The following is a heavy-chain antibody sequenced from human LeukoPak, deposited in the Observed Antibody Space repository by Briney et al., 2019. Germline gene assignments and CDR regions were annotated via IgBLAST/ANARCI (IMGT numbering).Heavy chain of an antibody. V-gene: IGHV7-4-1*02. Sequence: ASVKVSCEASAYTFTTYAIHWVRQAPGQGLEWMGWINTNTGNPMYAQDFTGRCVFSLDTSVSTAYLQISSLKAEDTAVYYCARVDDSSGIDFWGQGTLVTVSS. CDR1: AYTFTTYA. J-gene: IGHJ4*02. CDR3: ARVDDSSGIDF. CDR2: INTNTGNP. D-gene: IGHD3-22*01.